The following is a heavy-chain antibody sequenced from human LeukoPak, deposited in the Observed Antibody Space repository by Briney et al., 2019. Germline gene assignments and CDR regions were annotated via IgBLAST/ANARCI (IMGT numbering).Heavy chain of an antibody. J-gene: IGHJ3*02. V-gene: IGHV1-24*01. Sequence: ASVKVSCKVSGYTLTELSMHWVRQAPGKGLEWMGGFDPEDGETIYAQKFQGRVTMTTDTSTSTAYMELRSLRSDDTAVYYCARVDGYGSGIGAFDIWAKGQWSPSLQ. CDR3: ARVDGYGSGIGAFDI. D-gene: IGHD3-10*01. CDR2: FDPEDGET. CDR1: GYTLTELS.